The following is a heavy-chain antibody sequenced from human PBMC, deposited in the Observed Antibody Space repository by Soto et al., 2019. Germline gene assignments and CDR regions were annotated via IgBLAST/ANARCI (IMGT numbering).Heavy chain of an antibody. Sequence: LRLSCAASGFTFSSYWMSWVRQAPGKGLEWVANIKQDGSEKYYVDSVKGRFTISRDNAKNSLYLQMNSLRAEDTAVYYCARDDRVLRYFDGLLSPSDAFDIWGQGTMVTVSS. D-gene: IGHD3-9*01. V-gene: IGHV3-7*01. CDR3: ARDDRVLRYFDGLLSPSDAFDI. J-gene: IGHJ3*02. CDR1: GFTFSSYW. CDR2: IKQDGSEK.